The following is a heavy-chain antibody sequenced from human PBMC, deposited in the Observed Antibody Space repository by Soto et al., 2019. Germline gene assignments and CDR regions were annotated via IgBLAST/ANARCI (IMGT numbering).Heavy chain of an antibody. D-gene: IGHD2-2*02. J-gene: IGHJ6*02. CDR3: ARGGTIVVVPAAIPPGYYYGMDV. V-gene: IGHV1-2*04. CDR2: INPNSGGT. Sequence: QVQLVQSGAEVKKPGASVKVSCKASGYTFTGYYMHWVRQAPGQGLEWMGWINPNSGGTNYAQKFQGWVTMTRDTSISTAYMELSRLRSDDTAVYYCARGGTIVVVPAAIPPGYYYGMDVWGQGTTVTVSS. CDR1: GYTFTGYY.